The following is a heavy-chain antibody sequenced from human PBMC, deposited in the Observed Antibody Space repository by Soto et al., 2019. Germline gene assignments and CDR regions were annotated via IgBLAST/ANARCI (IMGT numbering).Heavy chain of an antibody. CDR2: IIPILGSA. J-gene: IGHJ3*02. CDR3: TSRERVDAFDI. Sequence: QVQLVQSGAEVKKPGSSVKVSCKASGGTLISNAISWVRQAPGQGLEWLGGIIPILGSAIYAQKFQDRVTMTADESTSTTYMELNSLRSEDAAVYYCTSRERVDAFDIWGQGTMVTVSS. V-gene: IGHV1-69*01. D-gene: IGHD1-26*01. CDR1: GGTLISNA.